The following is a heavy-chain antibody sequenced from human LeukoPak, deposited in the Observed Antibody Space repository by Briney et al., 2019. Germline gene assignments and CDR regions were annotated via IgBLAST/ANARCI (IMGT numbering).Heavy chain of an antibody. CDR1: GYTFTSYG. D-gene: IGHD6-13*01. J-gene: IGHJ5*02. CDR2: ISAYNGNT. CDR3: ARVYSSSWPHHNWFDP. Sequence: GASVKVSCKASGYTFTSYGISWVRQAPGQGLEWMGWISAYNGNTNYAQKLQGRVTMTTDTSTRTAYMELRSLRSHDTAVYYCARVYSSSWPHHNWFDPWGQGTLVTVSS. V-gene: IGHV1-18*01.